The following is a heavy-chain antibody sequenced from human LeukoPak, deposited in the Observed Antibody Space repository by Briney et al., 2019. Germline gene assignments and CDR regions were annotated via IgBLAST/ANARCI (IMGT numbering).Heavy chain of an antibody. CDR3: ARSDYGDNY. CDR1: GFTFSTYW. D-gene: IGHD4-17*01. V-gene: IGHV3-74*01. Sequence: PGGSLRLSCAASGFTFSTYWMHWVRQAPGKGLVWVSRINSDGSSTTYADSVKGRFTISRDNAKNTLYLQMNRLRVEDTAAYYCARSDYGDNYWGQGTLVTVSS. CDR2: INSDGSST. J-gene: IGHJ4*02.